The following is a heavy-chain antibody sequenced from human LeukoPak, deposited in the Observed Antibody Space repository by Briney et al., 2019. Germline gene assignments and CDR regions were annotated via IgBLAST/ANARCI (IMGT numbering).Heavy chain of an antibody. CDR2: IYYSGST. CDR3: ARGPVGYDISHI. CDR1: GGSISSGGYS. D-gene: IGHD3-9*01. V-gene: IGHV4-30-4*07. Sequence: SETLSLTCAVSGGSISSGGYSWSWIRQPPGTGLEWIGYIYYSGSTYYNPSLKSRVTISVDTSKNQFSLKLSSVTAADTAVYYCARGPVGYDISHIWGQGTMVTVSS. J-gene: IGHJ3*02.